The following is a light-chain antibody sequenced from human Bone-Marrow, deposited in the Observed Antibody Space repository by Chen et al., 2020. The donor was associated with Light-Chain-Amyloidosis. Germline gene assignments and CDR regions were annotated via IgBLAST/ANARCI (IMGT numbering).Light chain of an antibody. CDR1: DLPTKY. CDR3: QSADSSGTYEVI. CDR2: RDT. Sequence: SNELTQPPSVSVTPGQTARITCSGDDLPTKYAYWYQQRPGQAPVLVIHRDTERPSGISERFSGSSSGTTATLTISGVQAEDEADYHCQSADSSGTYEVIFGEGTKLTVL. J-gene: IGLJ2*01. V-gene: IGLV3-25*03.